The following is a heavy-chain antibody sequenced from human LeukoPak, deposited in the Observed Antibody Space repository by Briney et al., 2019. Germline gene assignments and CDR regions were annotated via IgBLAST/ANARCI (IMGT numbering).Heavy chain of an antibody. J-gene: IGHJ4*02. CDR3: ANRLGYCSGGSCPQGDY. Sequence: ASVKVSCKASGYTFTGYYMHWVRQAPGQGLEWMGWINPNSGGTNYAQKFQGRVTMTRDTSISTAYMELSRPRSDDTAVYYCANRLGYCSGGSCPQGDYWGQGTLVTVSS. CDR1: GYTFTGYY. D-gene: IGHD2-15*01. CDR2: INPNSGGT. V-gene: IGHV1-2*02.